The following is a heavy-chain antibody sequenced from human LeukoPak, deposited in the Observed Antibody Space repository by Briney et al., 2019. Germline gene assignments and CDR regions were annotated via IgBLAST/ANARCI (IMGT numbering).Heavy chain of an antibody. CDR3: AKDLHATRDSSGHSFDY. D-gene: IGHD3-22*01. Sequence: GGSLRLSCAASGFTFDDYAMHWVRQAPGKGLEWVSGISWNSGSIGYADSVKGRFTISRDNAKNSLYLQMNSLRAEDTALYYCAKDLHATRDSSGHSFDYWGQGTLVTVSS. V-gene: IGHV3-9*01. J-gene: IGHJ4*02. CDR2: ISWNSGSI. CDR1: GFTFDDYA.